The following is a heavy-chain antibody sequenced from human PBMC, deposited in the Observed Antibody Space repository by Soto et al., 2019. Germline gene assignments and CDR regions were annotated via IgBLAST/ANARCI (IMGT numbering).Heavy chain of an antibody. Sequence: SETLSLTCTVSGGSISSGDYYWSWIRQPPGKGLEWIGYIYYSGSTYYNPSLKSRVTISVDTSKNQFSLKLSSVTAADTAVYYCARRHDYSGISYPSHFNYWGQGTLFTFSS. CDR2: IYYSGST. CDR1: GGSISSGDYY. J-gene: IGHJ4*02. D-gene: IGHD3-10*01. CDR3: ARRHDYSGISYPSHFNY. V-gene: IGHV4-30-4*01.